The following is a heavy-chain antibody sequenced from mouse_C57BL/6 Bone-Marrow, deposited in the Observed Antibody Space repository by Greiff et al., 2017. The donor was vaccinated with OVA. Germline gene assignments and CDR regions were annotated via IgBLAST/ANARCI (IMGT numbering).Heavy chain of an antibody. CDR3: ARDYGSSYGY. Sequence: VQLQQPGAELVRPGTSVKLSCKASGYTFTSYWMHWVKQRPGQGLEWIGVIDPSDSYTNYNQKFKGKATLTVDTSSSTAYMQLSSLTSEDSAVYYCARDYGSSYGYWGQGTTLTVSS. J-gene: IGHJ2*01. D-gene: IGHD1-1*01. V-gene: IGHV1-59*01. CDR2: IDPSDSYT. CDR1: GYTFTSYW.